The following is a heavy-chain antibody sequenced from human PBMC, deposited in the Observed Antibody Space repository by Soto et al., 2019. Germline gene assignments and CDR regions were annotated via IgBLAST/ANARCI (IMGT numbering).Heavy chain of an antibody. CDR3: ARAASWFGEFLYGMDV. J-gene: IGHJ6*02. D-gene: IGHD3-10*01. CDR1: GGSISSYY. Sequence: QVQLQESGPGLVKPSETLSLTCTVSGGSISSYYWSWIRQPPGKGLEWIGYIYYSGSTNYNPSLKSRVTISVDTSKNPFSLKLSSVTAADTAVYYCARAASWFGEFLYGMDVWGQGTTVTVSS. CDR2: IYYSGST. V-gene: IGHV4-59*01.